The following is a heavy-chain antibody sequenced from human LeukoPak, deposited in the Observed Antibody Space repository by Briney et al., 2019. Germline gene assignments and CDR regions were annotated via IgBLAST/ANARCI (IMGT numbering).Heavy chain of an antibody. V-gene: IGHV1-18*01. Sequence: ASAKVSCKASGYTFTSYGISWVRQAPGQGLEWMGWISAYNGNTNYAQKLQGRVTMTTDTSTSTAYMELRSLRSDDTAVYYCARVHIVVVTAIYAFDIWGQGTMVTVSS. CDR3: ARVHIVVVTAIYAFDI. CDR2: ISAYNGNT. D-gene: IGHD2-21*02. J-gene: IGHJ3*02. CDR1: GYTFTSYG.